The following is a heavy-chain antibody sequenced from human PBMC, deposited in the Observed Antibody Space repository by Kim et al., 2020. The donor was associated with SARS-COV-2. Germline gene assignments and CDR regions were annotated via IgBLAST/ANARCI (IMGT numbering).Heavy chain of an antibody. V-gene: IGHV4-4*09. CDR2: T. Sequence: TNYNPSLKSRVTISVDTSKNQFSLKLSSVTAADTAVYYCGVGSSWYEVDYWGQGTLVTVSS. CDR3: GVGSSWYEVDY. J-gene: IGHJ4*02. D-gene: IGHD6-13*01.